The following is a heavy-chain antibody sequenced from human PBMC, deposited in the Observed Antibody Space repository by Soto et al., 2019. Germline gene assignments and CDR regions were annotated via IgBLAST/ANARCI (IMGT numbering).Heavy chain of an antibody. J-gene: IGHJ6*02. V-gene: IGHV1-2*04. CDR3: AKDLRERISEADTAKNSYRYYGMDV. CDR1: GYSFNAYY. Sequence: QVQLVQSGAEVKKPGASVKVSCKASGYSFNAYYMHWVRQAPGQGPEWMGWINPNSGGTNYAQKFQGWVTMTRDTSITTVYMELSRLRPDDTAVYYCAKDLRERISEADTAKNSYRYYGMDVWGQGTAVTVSS. D-gene: IGHD6-19*01. CDR2: INPNSGGT.